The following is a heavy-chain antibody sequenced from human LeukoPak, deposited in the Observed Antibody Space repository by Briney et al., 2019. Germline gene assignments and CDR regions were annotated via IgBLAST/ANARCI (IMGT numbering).Heavy chain of an antibody. CDR1: GYTFTGYY. D-gene: IGHD6-19*01. CDR3: ARDTAVAGPGYYYYGMDV. V-gene: IGHV1-2*02. Sequence: ASVKVSCKASGYTFTGYYMHWVRQAPGQGLEWMGWINPNSGGTNYAQKFQGRVTMTRDTSISTAYMELSRLRSDDTAVYYCARDTAVAGPGYYYYGMDVWGQGTTVTVSS. J-gene: IGHJ6*02. CDR2: INPNSGGT.